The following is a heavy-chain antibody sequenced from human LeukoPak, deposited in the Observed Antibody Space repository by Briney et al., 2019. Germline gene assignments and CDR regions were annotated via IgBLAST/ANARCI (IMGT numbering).Heavy chain of an antibody. V-gene: IGHV3-9*01. CDR3: AKDFGFLEWLEYFQH. CDR1: GFTFDDYA. CDR2: ISWNSGSI. Sequence: PGRSLRLSCAASGFTFDDYAMHWVRQAPGKGLEWVSGISWNSGSIGYADSVKGRFTISRDNSKNTLYLQMNSLRAEDTAVYYCAKDFGFLEWLEYFQHWGQGTLVTVSS. J-gene: IGHJ1*01. D-gene: IGHD3-3*01.